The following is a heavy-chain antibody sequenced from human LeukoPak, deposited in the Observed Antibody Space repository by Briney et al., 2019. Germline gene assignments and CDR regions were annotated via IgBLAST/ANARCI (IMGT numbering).Heavy chain of an antibody. CDR3: AKAIDDWFDP. J-gene: IGHJ5*02. V-gene: IGHV3-9*01. CDR1: GFTFDDYA. CDR2: ISWNSGSI. Sequence: GGSLRLSCAASGFTFDDYAMHWVRQAPGKGLEWVSGISWNSGSIGYADSVKGRFTISRDNAKNSLYLQMNSLRAEDTALYYCAKAIDDWFDPWGQGTLATVSS.